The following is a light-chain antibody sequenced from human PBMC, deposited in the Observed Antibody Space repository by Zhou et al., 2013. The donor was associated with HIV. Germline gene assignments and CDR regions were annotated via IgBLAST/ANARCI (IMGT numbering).Light chain of an antibody. V-gene: IGKV1-12*01. CDR3: QQAYIFPRT. J-gene: IGKJ3*01. Sequence: DIQMTQSPSTLSASVGDRVTITCRSRQNIDNWLAWYQQKPGKAPKPLIYEASKLQSGVPSRFSGSGSGTDFTLTISDLQPEDVATYYCQQAYIFPRTFGPGTKVDIK. CDR2: EAS. CDR1: QNIDNW.